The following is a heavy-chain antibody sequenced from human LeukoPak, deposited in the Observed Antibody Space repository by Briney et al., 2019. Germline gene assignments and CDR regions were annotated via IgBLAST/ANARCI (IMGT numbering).Heavy chain of an antibody. CDR2: INPNSGGT. Sequence: GASVKVSCKASGYTFTGYYMHWVRQAPGQGLEWMGWINPNSGGTNYAQKFQGRVTMTRDTSITTAYMELSRLRSDDTAVYYCASNIMGLRGVFDYWGQGTLVTVSS. CDR1: GYTFTGYY. V-gene: IGHV1-2*02. D-gene: IGHD5-12*01. CDR3: ASNIMGLRGVFDY. J-gene: IGHJ4*02.